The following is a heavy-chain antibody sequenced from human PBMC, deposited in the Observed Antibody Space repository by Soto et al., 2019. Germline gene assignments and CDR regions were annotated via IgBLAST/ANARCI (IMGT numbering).Heavy chain of an antibody. Sequence: QVQLQESGPGLVKPSQTLSLTCTVSGDSINSGNYYWSWIRQPPGTGLEWIGYVYYSGRAYYNSSLESLIAISIDMSKNQFYLKLNSVTAADTAVYYCAIVGGQRGLDYWGQGPMVTVSS. CDR1: GDSINSGNYY. D-gene: IGHD3-16*01. V-gene: IGHV4-30-4*01. J-gene: IGHJ4*02. CDR3: AIVGGQRGLDY. CDR2: VYYSGRA.